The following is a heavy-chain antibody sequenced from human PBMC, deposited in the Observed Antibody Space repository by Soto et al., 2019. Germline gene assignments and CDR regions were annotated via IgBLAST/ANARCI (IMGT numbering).Heavy chain of an antibody. J-gene: IGHJ4*02. CDR3: ARAPGLGLGYCSSTSCQPFDY. CDR1: GGTFSSYA. D-gene: IGHD2-2*01. V-gene: IGHV1-69*06. Sequence: SVKVSCKASGGTFSSYAISCVRQAPGQGLEWMGGIIPIFGTANYAQKFQGRVTITADKSTSTAYMELSSLRSEDTAVYYCARAPGLGLGYCSSTSCQPFDYWGQGTLVTVSS. CDR2: IIPIFGTA.